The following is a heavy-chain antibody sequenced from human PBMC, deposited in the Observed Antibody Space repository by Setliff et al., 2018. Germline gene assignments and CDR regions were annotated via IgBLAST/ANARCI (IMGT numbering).Heavy chain of an antibody. CDR2: ISVYNGDT. CDR1: GYTFRNYA. J-gene: IGHJ4*02. Sequence: ASVKVSCKASGYTFRNYAFAWVRQAPGQGLEWVGWISVYNGDTNYAQKFQGRVTLTTDTSTSTAYMELRSLTSDDSAFYYCARAPSVELVTIRTNSWFTYWGQGTLVTLSS. V-gene: IGHV1-18*01. CDR3: ARAPSVELVTIRTNSWFTY. D-gene: IGHD5-18*01.